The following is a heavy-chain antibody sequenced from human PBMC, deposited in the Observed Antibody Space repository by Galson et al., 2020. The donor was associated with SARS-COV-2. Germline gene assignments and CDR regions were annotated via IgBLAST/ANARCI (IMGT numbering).Heavy chain of an antibody. Sequence: SATLSLTCAVSGGSISGTSYYWSWIRQPAGKGLEWIGRIHSSGSTNYNPSLKSRVTISIDTSKNQFSLRLSSVTAADTAIYYCASGPVAGSGEWCQGTLVTVSS. J-gene: IGHJ4*02. CDR1: GGSISGTSYY. CDR2: IHSSGST. V-gene: IGHV4-61*02. CDR3: ASGPVAGSGE. D-gene: IGHD6-19*01.